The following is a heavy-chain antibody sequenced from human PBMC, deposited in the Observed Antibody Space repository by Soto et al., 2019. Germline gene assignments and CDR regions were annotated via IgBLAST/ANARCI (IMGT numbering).Heavy chain of an antibody. CDR2: IKQDGSEK. J-gene: IGHJ4*02. CDR1: GFTFSSYW. Sequence: PGGSLRLSCAASGFTFSSYWMSWVRQAPGKGLEWVANIKQDGSEKYYVDSVKGRFTISRDNAKNSLYLQMNSLRAEDTAVYYCARAVYYYDSSGYYCWGQGTLVTVSS. D-gene: IGHD3-22*01. V-gene: IGHV3-7*04. CDR3: ARAVYYYDSSGYYC.